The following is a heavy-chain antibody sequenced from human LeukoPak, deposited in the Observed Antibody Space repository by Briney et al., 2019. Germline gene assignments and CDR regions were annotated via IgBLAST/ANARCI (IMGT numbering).Heavy chain of an antibody. CDR2: ISSSSSVI. CDR1: GFTFSSYS. J-gene: IGHJ4*02. CDR3: ASGSGSGWYRGPDY. Sequence: GGSLRLSCAASGFTFSSYSMNWVRQAPGKGLEWVSYISSSSSVIYYADSVKGRFTISRDNAKNSLYLQMNSLRDEDTAVYYCASGSGSGWYRGPDYWGQGTLVTVSS. V-gene: IGHV3-48*02. D-gene: IGHD6-19*01.